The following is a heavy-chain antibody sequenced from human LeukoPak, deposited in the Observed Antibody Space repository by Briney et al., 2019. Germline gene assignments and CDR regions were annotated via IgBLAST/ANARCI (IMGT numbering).Heavy chain of an antibody. D-gene: IGHD1-14*01. J-gene: IGHJ3*02. CDR2: IWYDGSNK. Sequence: PGGSLRLSCAAPGFTFSSYGMHWVRQAPGKGLEWVAVIWYDGSNKYYADSVKGRFTISRDNSKNTLYLQMNSLRAEDTAVYYCARGSLNRVAPDAFDIWGQGTMVTVSS. CDR1: GFTFSSYG. V-gene: IGHV3-33*01. CDR3: ARGSLNRVAPDAFDI.